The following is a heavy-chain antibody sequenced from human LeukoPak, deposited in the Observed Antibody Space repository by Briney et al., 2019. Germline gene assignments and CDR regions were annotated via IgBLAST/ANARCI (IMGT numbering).Heavy chain of an antibody. D-gene: IGHD3-22*01. CDR2: ISGSGGST. CDR1: GFTFSSYA. Sequence: PGGSLRLSCAASGFTFSSYAMSWVRQAPGKGLEWVSAISGSGGSTYYGDSVKGRFTISRGNSKNTLYLQMNSLRAEDTAVYYCAKDLDSSGYYLTFDYWGQGTLVTVSS. J-gene: IGHJ4*02. CDR3: AKDLDSSGYYLTFDY. V-gene: IGHV3-23*01.